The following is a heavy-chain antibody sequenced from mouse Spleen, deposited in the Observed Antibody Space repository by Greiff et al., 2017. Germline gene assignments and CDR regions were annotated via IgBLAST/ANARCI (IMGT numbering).Heavy chain of an antibody. J-gene: IGHJ3*01. V-gene: IGHV1-77*01. D-gene: IGHD2-3*01. CDR3: ALDGYCQAWFAY. Sequence: VKVVESGPELVKPGASVKMSCKASGYTFTDYVISWVKQRTGQGLEWIGEIYPGSGSTYYNEKFKGKATLTADKSSNTAYMQLSSLTSEDSAVYFCALDGYCQAWFAYWGQGTLVTVSA. CDR2: IYPGSGST. CDR1: GYTFTDYV.